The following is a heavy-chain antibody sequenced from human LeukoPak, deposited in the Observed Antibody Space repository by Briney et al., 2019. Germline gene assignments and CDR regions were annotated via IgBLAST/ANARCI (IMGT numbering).Heavy chain of an antibody. V-gene: IGHV1-18*01. Sequence: ASVKVSCKASGYTLTSYGISWVRQAPGQGLEWMGWISAYNGNTNYAQKLQGRVTMTTDTSTSTAYMELRSLRSDDTAVYYCARTYCSSGSCYSTSDPWGQGTLVTVSS. D-gene: IGHD2-15*01. CDR1: GYTLTSYG. J-gene: IGHJ5*02. CDR3: ARTYCSSGSCYSTSDP. CDR2: ISAYNGNT.